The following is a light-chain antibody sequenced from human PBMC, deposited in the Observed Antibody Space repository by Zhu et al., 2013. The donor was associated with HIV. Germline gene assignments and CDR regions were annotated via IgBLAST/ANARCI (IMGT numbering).Light chain of an antibody. J-gene: IGKJ1*01. CDR3: QQYGSSPRT. V-gene: IGKV3-20*01. Sequence: EIVLTQSPGTLSLSPGERATLSCRVSQSIAGNLAWYQQKPGQAPRLLIYDVSNRPTDIPPRFSGSGSGTDFTLTISRLEPEDFAVYYCQQYGSSPRTFGQGTKVEIK. CDR2: DVS. CDR1: QSIAGN.